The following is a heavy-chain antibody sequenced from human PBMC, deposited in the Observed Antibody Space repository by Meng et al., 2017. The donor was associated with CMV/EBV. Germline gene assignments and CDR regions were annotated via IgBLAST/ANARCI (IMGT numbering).Heavy chain of an antibody. CDR2: IYYSGST. D-gene: IGHD3-16*01. Sequence: LPRQESVPGLVNPAETLSLTCASSGGSISSSSYYWGWIRQPPGKGLEWIGSIYYSGSTYYNPSLKSRVTISVDTSKNQFSLKLSSVTAADTAVYYCARVRGTFDYWGQGTLVTVSS. V-gene: IGHV4-39*07. J-gene: IGHJ4*02. CDR1: GGSISSSSYY. CDR3: ARVRGTFDY.